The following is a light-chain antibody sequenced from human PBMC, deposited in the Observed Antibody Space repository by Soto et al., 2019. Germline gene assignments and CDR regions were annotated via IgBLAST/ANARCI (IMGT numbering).Light chain of an antibody. CDR3: SSYAGSSNV. V-gene: IGLV2-14*01. CDR1: ISDFVVYNY. CDR2: GVS. J-gene: IGLJ1*01. Sequence: QSVLTQPASVSGSPGQSITISCTGTISDFVVYNYVSWYQQLPGKAPKLIIYGVSNRPSGVSNRFSGSKSGNTASLSISGLQAEDEADYYCSSYAGSSNVFGTGTKVTVL.